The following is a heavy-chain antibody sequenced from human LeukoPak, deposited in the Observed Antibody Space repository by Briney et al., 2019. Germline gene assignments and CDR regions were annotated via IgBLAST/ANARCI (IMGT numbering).Heavy chain of an antibody. J-gene: IGHJ4*02. CDR2: ISYDGSNK. D-gene: IGHD3-10*01. Sequence: GGSLRLSCAASGFTFSSYSMHWVRQAPGKGLEWVAVISYDGSNKYYADSVKGRFTISRGNSKNTLYLQMNSLRAEDTALYYCAKDPLSGSGSYPYRYSDYWGQGTLVTVSS. CDR3: AKDPLSGSGSYPYRYSDY. CDR1: GFTFSSYS. V-gene: IGHV3-30-3*01.